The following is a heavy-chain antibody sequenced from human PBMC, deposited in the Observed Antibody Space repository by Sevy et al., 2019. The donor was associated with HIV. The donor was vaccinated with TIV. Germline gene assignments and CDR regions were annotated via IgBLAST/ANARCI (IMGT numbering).Heavy chain of an antibody. Sequence: GGSLRLSCAASGFTFSSYSMNWVRQAPGKGLEWVSSISSSSSYIYYADSVKGRFTISRDNAKNSLYLQMNSLRAEDTAVDYCARELGGSSWHDYWGQGTLVTVSS. CDR2: ISSSSSYI. V-gene: IGHV3-21*01. CDR1: GFTFSSYS. CDR3: ARELGGSSWHDY. J-gene: IGHJ4*02. D-gene: IGHD6-13*01.